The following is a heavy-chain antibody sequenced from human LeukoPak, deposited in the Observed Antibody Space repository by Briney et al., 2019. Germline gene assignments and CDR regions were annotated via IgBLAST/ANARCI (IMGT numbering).Heavy chain of an antibody. CDR1: GFTFSSYW. D-gene: IGHD3-22*01. Sequence: GGSLRLSCAASGFTFSSYWMSWVRQAPGKGLEWVANIKQDGSEKYYVDPVKGRVTISRDNAKNSLYLQMNSLRAEDTAVYYCATKDYYDSSGYYFDYWGQGTLVTVSS. J-gene: IGHJ4*02. CDR2: IKQDGSEK. V-gene: IGHV3-7*01. CDR3: ATKDYYDSSGYYFDY.